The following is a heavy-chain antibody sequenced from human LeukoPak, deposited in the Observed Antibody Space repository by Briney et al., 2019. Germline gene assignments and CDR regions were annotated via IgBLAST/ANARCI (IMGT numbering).Heavy chain of an antibody. V-gene: IGHV3-48*03. CDR3: TTLTVAINFDN. Sequence: GGSLRLSCAASGLSFSVYEMHWVRQAPGKGLEWISDISSSGTTTYYADSVKGRFTISRDNAKNSLYLQMNSLRAEDTAVYYCTTLTVAINFDNWGRGTLVTVSS. CDR1: GLSFSVYE. D-gene: IGHD3-22*01. J-gene: IGHJ4*02. CDR2: ISSSGTTT.